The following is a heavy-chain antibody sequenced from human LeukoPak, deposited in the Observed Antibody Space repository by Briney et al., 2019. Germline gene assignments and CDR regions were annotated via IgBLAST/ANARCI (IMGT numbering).Heavy chain of an antibody. Sequence: SDTQSLTCAVSGYSISSNHWWGWIRQPPGKGLEWIGYIFYAGSTYYNPSLKSRVTMSVDTSKNQFSLRLSSVTAVDTAVYYCARIGPILGAAWVDYWGQGTLVTVSS. CDR3: ARIGPILGAAWVDY. J-gene: IGHJ4*02. V-gene: IGHV4-28*01. CDR1: GYSISSNHW. D-gene: IGHD3-3*02. CDR2: IFYAGST.